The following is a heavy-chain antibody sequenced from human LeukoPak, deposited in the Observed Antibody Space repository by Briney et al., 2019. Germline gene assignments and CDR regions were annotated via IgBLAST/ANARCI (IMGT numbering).Heavy chain of an antibody. V-gene: IGHV3-7*03. D-gene: IGHD3-22*01. J-gene: IGHJ4*02. CDR2: IKQGGSEK. CDR1: GFIFSSYW. CDR3: ARGRKIVVVMGGFFDY. Sequence: GGSLRLSCAASGFIFSSYWMSWVRQAPGKGLEWVANIKQGGSEKYYVDSVKGRFTISRDNAKNSLYLQMDSLRVEDTAVYYCARGRKIVVVMGGFFDYWGQGTLVTVSS.